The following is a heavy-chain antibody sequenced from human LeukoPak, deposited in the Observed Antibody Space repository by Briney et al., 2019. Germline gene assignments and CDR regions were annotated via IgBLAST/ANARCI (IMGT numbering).Heavy chain of an antibody. V-gene: IGHV1-69*05. CDR1: GGTFSSYA. Sequence: SVKVSCKASGGTFSSYAISWVRQAPGQELEWRVRIIPIFGTANYAQKFQGRVTITTDESTSTAYMELSSLRSEDTAVYYCARDLLAVAGIAFDIWGQGTMVTVSS. D-gene: IGHD6-19*01. CDR2: IIPIFGTA. CDR3: ARDLLAVAGIAFDI. J-gene: IGHJ3*02.